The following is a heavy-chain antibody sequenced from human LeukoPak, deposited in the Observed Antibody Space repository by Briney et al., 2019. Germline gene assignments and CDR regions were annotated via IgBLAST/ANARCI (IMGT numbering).Heavy chain of an antibody. CDR2: ISSSGSTI. V-gene: IGHV3-11*01. CDR1: GFTVSSNY. Sequence: GESLRLSCAASGFTVSSNYMSWVRQAPGKGLEWVSYISSSGSTIYYADSVKGRFTISRDNSKNTLYLQMNSLRAEDTAVYYCARGHYYYDSSGYLRDYDAFDIWGQGTMVTVSS. D-gene: IGHD3-22*01. CDR3: ARGHYYYDSSGYLRDYDAFDI. J-gene: IGHJ3*02.